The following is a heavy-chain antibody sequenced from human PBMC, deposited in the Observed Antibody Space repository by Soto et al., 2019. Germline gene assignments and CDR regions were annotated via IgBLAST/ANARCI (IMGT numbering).Heavy chain of an antibody. CDR2: IQTTGYT. CDR3: ARDDTTTWDYFDY. Sequence: QVQLQESGPVMVKPSETLSLICTVSGGSIGRYYWSWIRQPAGKGLEWIGRIQTTGYTNYNPSLKSRVTISVDSSKNEFSLNLRSVTAADTAIYYCARDDTTTWDYFDYWGQGAPVTVSS. D-gene: IGHD7-27*01. CDR1: GGSIGRYY. V-gene: IGHV4-4*07. J-gene: IGHJ4*02.